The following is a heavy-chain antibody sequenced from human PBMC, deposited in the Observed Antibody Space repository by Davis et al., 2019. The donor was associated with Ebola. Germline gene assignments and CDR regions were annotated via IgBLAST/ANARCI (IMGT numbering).Heavy chain of an antibody. CDR1: GYSFTSSW. Sequence: GESLKISCKGSGYSFTSSWIGWVRQTPGRGLEWMGIIYPGDSDTRYSPTFQGQVTISADESFSTAYLQWSSLKASDTAMYYCARGTSLARNFDYWGQGTLVTVSS. V-gene: IGHV5-51*01. J-gene: IGHJ4*02. CDR3: ARGTSLARNFDY. D-gene: IGHD3-3*02. CDR2: IYPGDSDT.